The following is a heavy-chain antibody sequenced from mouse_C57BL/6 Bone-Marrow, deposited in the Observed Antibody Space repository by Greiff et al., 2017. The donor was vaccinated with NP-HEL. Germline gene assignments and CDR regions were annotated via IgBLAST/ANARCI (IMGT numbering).Heavy chain of an antibody. CDR3: ARPSHYGSSYGWYFDV. D-gene: IGHD1-1*01. J-gene: IGHJ1*03. CDR2: ISSGSSNI. CDR1: GFTFSDYG. Sequence: EVKVVESGGGLVKPGGSLKLSCAASGFTFSDYGMHWVRQAPEKGLEWVAYISSGSSNIYYADTVKGRFTISRDNAKNTRFLQMTSLRSEDTAMYYCARPSHYGSSYGWYFDVWGTGTTVTVSS. V-gene: IGHV5-17*01.